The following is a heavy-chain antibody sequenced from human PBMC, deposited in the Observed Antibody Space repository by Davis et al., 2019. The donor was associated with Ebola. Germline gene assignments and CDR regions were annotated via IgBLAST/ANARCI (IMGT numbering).Heavy chain of an antibody. CDR3: VRVSSGSYYSVFDN. Sequence: GESLKISCLTSGFTFTANSMNWVRQAPGKGLEWISYISSSGGTTYYADFVQGRFTISRDNAKKSLYLQMNSLRDEDTAVYYCVRVSSGSYYSVFDNWGQGSLVTVTS. CDR1: GFTFTANS. V-gene: IGHV3-48*02. CDR2: ISSSGGTT. J-gene: IGHJ4*02. D-gene: IGHD1-26*01.